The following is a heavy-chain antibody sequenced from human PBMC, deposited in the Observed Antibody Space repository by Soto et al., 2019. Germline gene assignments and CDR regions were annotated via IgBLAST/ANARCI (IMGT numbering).Heavy chain of an antibody. CDR3: AREERKGIISWFDP. CDR1: GGSVSGVDYF. Sequence: TLSLTCTVSGGSVSGVDYFWSWIRQSPGKGLEWIGYIYYTGITHLNPSLKSRLTMAVDTSKNEFSLKLTSVSAADTAVYFCAREERKGIISWFDPWGQGPPVTVSS. V-gene: IGHV4-30-4*01. J-gene: IGHJ5*02. CDR2: IYYTGIT. D-gene: IGHD2-21*01.